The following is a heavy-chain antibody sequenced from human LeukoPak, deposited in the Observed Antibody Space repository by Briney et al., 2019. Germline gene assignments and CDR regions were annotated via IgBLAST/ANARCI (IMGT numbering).Heavy chain of an antibody. CDR1: GFSFSSYG. CDR2: IRYDGSNK. Sequence: GGSLRLSCAASGFSFSSYGMHWVRQAPGKGLEWVAFIRYDGSNKYYADSVKGRFTISRDNAKNSLYLQMNSLRAEDTAVYYCARAGFTFSDYFGSFFDYWGQGTLVTVSS. V-gene: IGHV3-30*02. D-gene: IGHD3-10*01. J-gene: IGHJ4*02. CDR3: ARAGFTFSDYFGSFFDY.